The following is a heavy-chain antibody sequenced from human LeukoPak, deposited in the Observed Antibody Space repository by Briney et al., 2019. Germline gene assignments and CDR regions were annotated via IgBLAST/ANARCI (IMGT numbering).Heavy chain of an antibody. CDR2: ISGSGGST. CDR3: ARDRAWNYFDY. V-gene: IGHV3-23*01. CDR1: GFTFSNFW. J-gene: IGHJ4*02. D-gene: IGHD3-3*01. Sequence: PGGSLRLSCAASGFTFSNFWMSWVRQAPGKGLEWVSAISGSGGSTYYADSVKGRFTISRDNSKNTLYLQMDSLRAEDTAVYYCARDRAWNYFDYWGQGTLVTVSS.